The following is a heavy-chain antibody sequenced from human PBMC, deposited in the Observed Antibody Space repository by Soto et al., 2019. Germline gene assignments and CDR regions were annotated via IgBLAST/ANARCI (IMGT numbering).Heavy chain of an antibody. J-gene: IGHJ4*02. CDR3: ARGSPAAGNYYFDY. Sequence: GGSLRLSCAASGFTFSSYAMHWVRQAPGKGLEWVAVISYDGSNKYYADSVKGRFTISRDNSKNTLYLQMNSLRAEDTAVYYCARGSPAAGNYYFDYWGQGTLVTVSS. CDR1: GFTFSSYA. D-gene: IGHD6-13*01. V-gene: IGHV3-30-3*01. CDR2: ISYDGSNK.